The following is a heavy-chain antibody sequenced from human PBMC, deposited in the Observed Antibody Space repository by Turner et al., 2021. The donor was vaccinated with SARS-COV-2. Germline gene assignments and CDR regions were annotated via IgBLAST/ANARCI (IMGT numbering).Heavy chain of an antibody. V-gene: IGHV3-7*01. Sequence: VQLVESGGGWVQPGGSLGLSCAASGFALGSYWMSWGRQAPGMGRQWVANIDYDRDKIYYAESVRGRFTVSRDNAYSSLHLDMTSLRVEDTGLYYCARGLGGSGDFWGQGTRVNVSS. D-gene: IGHD6-25*01. CDR1: GFALGSYW. J-gene: IGHJ4*02. CDR2: IDYDRDKI. CDR3: ARGLGGSGDF.